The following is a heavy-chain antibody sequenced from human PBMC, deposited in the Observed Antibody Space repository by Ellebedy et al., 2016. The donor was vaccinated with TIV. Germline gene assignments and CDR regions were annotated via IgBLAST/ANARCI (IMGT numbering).Heavy chain of an antibody. V-gene: IGHV3-23*01. D-gene: IGHD6-19*01. J-gene: IGHJ4*02. CDR2: ISGSGGST. CDR3: AKDGLYSSGDFDY. Sequence: GGSLRLSXAASGFTFSNYAMTWVRQAPGKGLEWVSDISGSGGSTHYADSVKGRFTISRDNSKNTLYLQVNSLRVEDTAVYYCAKDGLYSSGDFDYWGQGTLVIVSS. CDR1: GFTFSNYA.